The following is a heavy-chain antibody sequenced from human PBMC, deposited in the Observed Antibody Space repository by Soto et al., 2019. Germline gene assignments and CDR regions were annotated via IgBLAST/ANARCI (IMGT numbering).Heavy chain of an antibody. V-gene: IGHV1-69*14. Sequence: QVQLVQSGAEVKKPGSSVQVSCKASGGTFSNYAISWVRQAPGLGLEWMGGITPIFGTTNYAQKFQGRVTITADKSASTCYMELSSLRSEDTSGYYCARADRTRWLHRSYWHFDLWGRGTLVTVSS. D-gene: IGHD5-12*01. CDR2: ITPIFGTT. CDR3: ARADRTRWLHRSYWHFDL. J-gene: IGHJ2*01. CDR1: GGTFSNYA.